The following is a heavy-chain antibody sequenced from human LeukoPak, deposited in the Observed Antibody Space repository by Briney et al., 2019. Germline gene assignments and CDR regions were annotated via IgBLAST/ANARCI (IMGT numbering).Heavy chain of an antibody. D-gene: IGHD1-7*01. CDR2: IYYSGST. CDR3: ARVPGGELLPFDY. J-gene: IGHJ4*02. V-gene: IGHV4-39*07. Sequence: PSETLSLTCTVSGGSISSSTYYWGWIRQPPGKGLEWFGSIYYSGSTYYNPSLKSRVTISVDTSKNQFSLKLSSATAADTAVYYCARVPGGELLPFDYWGQGTLVTVSS. CDR1: GGSISSSTYY.